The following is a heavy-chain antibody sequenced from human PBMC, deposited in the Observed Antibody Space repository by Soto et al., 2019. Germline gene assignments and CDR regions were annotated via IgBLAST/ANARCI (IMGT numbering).Heavy chain of an antibody. Sequence: EVQLVESGGGLVQPGGSLRLSCAASGLAFSRYWMNWVRQAPGKGLEWVASIKPDSSEKYYVDSVKGRFTVSRANDLNSLYLQVTSLRAEDTATYYCSLIPTYYGDYNFDSWGQGTPVTVSS. CDR2: IKPDSSEK. CDR1: GLAFSRYW. V-gene: IGHV3-7*03. D-gene: IGHD4-17*01. CDR3: SLIPTYYGDYNFDS. J-gene: IGHJ4*02.